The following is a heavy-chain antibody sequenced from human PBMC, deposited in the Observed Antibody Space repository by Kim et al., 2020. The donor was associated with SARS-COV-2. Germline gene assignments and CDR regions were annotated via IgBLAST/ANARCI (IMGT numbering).Heavy chain of an antibody. CDR3: AKDLDWRIYDSSGPSAFDI. J-gene: IGHJ3*02. CDR1: GFTFDDYA. Sequence: GGSLRLSCAASGFTFDDYAMHWVRQAPGKGLEWVSGISWNSGIIGYADSVKGRFTISRDNAKNSLYLQMNSLRAEDTALYYCAKDLDWRIYDSSGPSAFDIWGQGTMVTVSS. V-gene: IGHV3-9*01. D-gene: IGHD3-22*01. CDR2: ISWNSGII.